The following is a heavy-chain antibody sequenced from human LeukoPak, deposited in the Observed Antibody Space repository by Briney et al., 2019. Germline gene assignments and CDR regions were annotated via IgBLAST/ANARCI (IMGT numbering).Heavy chain of an antibody. CDR3: ARDFGCGGDCGVDY. Sequence: ASVKVSCTASGYTFTSYYMHWVRQAPGQGLEWMGIINPSGGSTTYAQRFQGRVTMTRDLSTSTVYMELSSLRSEDTAVYYCARDFGCGGDCGVDYWGQGTLVTVSS. V-gene: IGHV1-46*01. D-gene: IGHD2-21*02. J-gene: IGHJ4*02. CDR2: INPSGGST. CDR1: GYTFTSYY.